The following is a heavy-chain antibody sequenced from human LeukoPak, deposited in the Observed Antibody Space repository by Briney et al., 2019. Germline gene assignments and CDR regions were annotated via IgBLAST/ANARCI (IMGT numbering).Heavy chain of an antibody. J-gene: IGHJ6*03. D-gene: IGHD2-2*01. V-gene: IGHV1-8*01. CDR2: MNPNSGNT. CDR3: ARESSLPAARGDDYYMDV. Sequence: ASVKVSCKASGYTFTSYDINWVRQATGQGLEWMGWMNPNSGNTGYAQKFQGRVTMTRNTSISTAYMELSGLRSEDTAVYYRARESSLPAARGDDYYMDVWGKGTTVTVSS. CDR1: GYTFTSYD.